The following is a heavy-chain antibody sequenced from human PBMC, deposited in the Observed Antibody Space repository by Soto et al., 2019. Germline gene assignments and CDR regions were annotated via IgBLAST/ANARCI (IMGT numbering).Heavy chain of an antibody. Sequence: EVQVLESGGGLVQPGGSLRLSCAASGFTFSSYALTWVRQAPGKGLEWVSSISGSGGSTYYADSVKGRFTISRDNSKNTMYLQMNSLRAEDTAAYYCAKVWPRWELYHWSFDLWGRGTLVTVSS. J-gene: IGHJ2*01. CDR2: ISGSGGST. CDR1: GFTFSSYA. D-gene: IGHD1-26*01. CDR3: AKVWPRWELYHWSFDL. V-gene: IGHV3-23*01.